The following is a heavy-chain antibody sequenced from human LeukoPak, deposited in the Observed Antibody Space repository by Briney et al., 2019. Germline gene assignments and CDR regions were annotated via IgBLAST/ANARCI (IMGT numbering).Heavy chain of an antibody. J-gene: IGHJ4*02. CDR1: GYTFVTYG. D-gene: IGHD6-19*01. CDR2: ISTYNGNT. CDR3: ARDVAGLDS. Sequence: GASVKVSCKASGYTFVTYGINWLRQAPGQGLEWMGWISTYNGNTKYAQKLQDRVTMTRDTSTNTVYMDLRSLRSDDTAVYHCARDVAGLDSWGQGTLVTVSS. V-gene: IGHV1-18*01.